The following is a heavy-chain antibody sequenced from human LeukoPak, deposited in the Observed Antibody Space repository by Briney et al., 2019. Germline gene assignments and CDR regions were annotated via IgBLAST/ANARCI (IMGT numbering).Heavy chain of an antibody. CDR1: GFTFSNYA. D-gene: IGHD3-3*01. Sequence: GGSLRLSCAASGFTFSNYAMHWVRQAPGKGLEWVALTSYDGSNEKYADSVKGRFTVSRDISKNTLYLQMNSLRDEDTAVYYCARTGSEAYDFWSGYFGKSGFDYWGQGTLVTVSS. CDR2: TSYDGSNE. V-gene: IGHV3-30*04. J-gene: IGHJ4*02. CDR3: ARTGSEAYDFWSGYFGKSGFDY.